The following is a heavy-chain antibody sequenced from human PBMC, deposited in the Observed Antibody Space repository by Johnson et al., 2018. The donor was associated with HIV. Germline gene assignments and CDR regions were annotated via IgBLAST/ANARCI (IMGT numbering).Heavy chain of an antibody. J-gene: IGHJ3*02. CDR1: GFIVSSDY. CDR3: ARARTYYYGSGSYYVLDI. CDR2: IYSSAAT. Sequence: MHLVESGGGLVQPGGPLRLSCVASGFIVSSDYMSWVRQAPGKGLEWVSVIYSSAATNYADSVKGRFTISRDTSKNTLYLQMSSLRVEDTAVYYCARARTYYYGSGSYYVLDIWGQGTMVTVSS. D-gene: IGHD3-10*01. V-gene: IGHV3-66*02.